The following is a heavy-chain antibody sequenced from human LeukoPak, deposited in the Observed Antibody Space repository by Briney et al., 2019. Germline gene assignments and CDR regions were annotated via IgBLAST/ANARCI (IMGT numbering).Heavy chain of an antibody. CDR3: ARGLEGVGAAMARMDV. D-gene: IGHD5-18*01. V-gene: IGHV4-31*03. J-gene: IGHJ6*02. CDR1: GGSISSGDYY. Sequence: SETLSLTCTVSGGSISSGDYYWSWIRQHPGKGLEWIGYIYYSGSTYYNPSLKSRVTISVDTSKNQSSLKLSSVTAADTAVYYCARGLEGVGAAMARMDVWGQGTTVTVSS. CDR2: IYYSGST.